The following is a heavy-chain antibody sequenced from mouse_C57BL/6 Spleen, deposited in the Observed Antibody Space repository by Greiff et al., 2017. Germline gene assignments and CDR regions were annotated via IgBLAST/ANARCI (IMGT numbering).Heavy chain of an antibody. V-gene: IGHV1-26*01. Sequence: VQLQQSGPELVKPGASVKISCKASGYTFTDYYMNWVKQSHGKSLEWIGDINPNNGGTSYNQKLKGKATLTVDKSSSTAYKELRSLTSEDSSVYYWARTGCNYWYLDVWGTGTTVTVSS. CDR2: INPNNGGT. CDR1: GYTFTDYY. J-gene: IGHJ1*03. CDR3: ARTGCNYWYLDV.